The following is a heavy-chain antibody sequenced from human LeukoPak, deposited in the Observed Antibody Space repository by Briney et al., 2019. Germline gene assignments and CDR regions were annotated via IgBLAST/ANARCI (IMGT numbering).Heavy chain of an antibody. V-gene: IGHV3-23*01. CDR1: GFIFRDYA. CDR3: AKASWVSSADAVL. D-gene: IGHD3-16*01. J-gene: IGHJ4*02. CDR2: LRGDGET. Sequence: GGSLRLSCVASGFIFRDYAMSWVRQTPAGGLEWVSSLRGDGETFYTASVKGRFTLSRDHSRNTVYLQLSNLRVEDTAVYYCAKASWVSSADAVLWGQGTLVTVS.